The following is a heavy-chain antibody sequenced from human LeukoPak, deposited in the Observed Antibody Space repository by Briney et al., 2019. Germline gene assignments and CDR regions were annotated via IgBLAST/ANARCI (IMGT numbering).Heavy chain of an antibody. D-gene: IGHD5-18*01. J-gene: IGHJ4*02. CDR3: ARGLGTAMNFDY. CDR1: GGSFSGYY. V-gene: IGHV4-34*01. Sequence: SETLSLTCAVYGGSFSGYYWCWIRQPPGKGLEWIGEINHSGSTNYNPSLKSRVTISVDTSKNQFSLKLSSVTAADTAVYYCARGLGTAMNFDYWGQGTLVTVSS. CDR2: INHSGST.